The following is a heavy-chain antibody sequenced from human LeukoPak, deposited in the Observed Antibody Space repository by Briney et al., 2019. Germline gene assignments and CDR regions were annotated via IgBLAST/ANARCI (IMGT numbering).Heavy chain of an antibody. Sequence: PSETLSLTCAVSGYSISSGYYWGWIRQPPGKGLEWIGSIYHSGSTYYNPSLKSRVTISVDTSKNQFSLKLSSVTAADTAVYYCARARYYGSGSKRGFDHWGQGTLVTVSS. CDR1: GYSISSGYY. D-gene: IGHD3-10*01. V-gene: IGHV4-38-2*01. J-gene: IGHJ4*02. CDR2: IYHSGST. CDR3: ARARYYGSGSKRGFDH.